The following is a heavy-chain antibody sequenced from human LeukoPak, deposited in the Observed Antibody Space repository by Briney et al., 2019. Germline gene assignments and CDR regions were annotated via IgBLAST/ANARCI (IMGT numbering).Heavy chain of an antibody. J-gene: IGHJ4*02. CDR1: GYTXTGYY. CDR3: AREAIAVAGLDY. Sequence: ASVKVSCKASGYTXTGYYMHWVRQAPGQGLEWMGWINPNSGGTNYAQKFQGRVTMTRDTSISTAYMELSRLRSDDTAVYYCAREAIAVAGLDYWGQGTLVTVSS. D-gene: IGHD6-19*01. V-gene: IGHV1-2*02. CDR2: INPNSGGT.